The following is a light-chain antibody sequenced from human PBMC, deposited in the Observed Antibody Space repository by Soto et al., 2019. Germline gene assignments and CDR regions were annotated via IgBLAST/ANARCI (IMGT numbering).Light chain of an antibody. Sequence: EIVLTQSPGTLSSSPGERATLSCRASQSVSSNLAWYQQKPGQAPRLLIYGASSRATGIPDRFSGSGSGTDFTLTISRLEPEDFAVYYCQQYGSSPRITFGQGTKVDIK. CDR3: QQYGSSPRIT. CDR1: QSVSSN. V-gene: IGKV3-20*01. J-gene: IGKJ1*01. CDR2: GAS.